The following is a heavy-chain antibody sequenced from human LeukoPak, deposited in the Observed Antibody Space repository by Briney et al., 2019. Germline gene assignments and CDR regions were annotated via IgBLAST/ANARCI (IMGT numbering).Heavy chain of an antibody. CDR1: GGTFSSYA. Sequence: AASVKVSCKASGGTFSSYAISWVRQAPGQGLEWMGRIIPILGIADYAQKFQGRVTITADKSTSTAYMEPSSLRSEDTAVYYCARRGYSSPDYFDYWGQGTLVTVSS. D-gene: IGHD5-12*01. J-gene: IGHJ4*02. V-gene: IGHV1-69*04. CDR2: IIPILGIA. CDR3: ARRGYSSPDYFDY.